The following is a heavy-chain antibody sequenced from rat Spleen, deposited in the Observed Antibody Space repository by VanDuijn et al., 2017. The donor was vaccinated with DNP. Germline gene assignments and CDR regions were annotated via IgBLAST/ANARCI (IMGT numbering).Heavy chain of an antibody. CDR3: ARPASPYYFDY. J-gene: IGHJ2*01. CDR2: IIYDGSST. Sequence: EVQLVESGGGLVQPGRSLKLSCAASGFTFSDYAMAWVRQAPKKGLEWVATIIYDGSSTYYRDSVKGRFTISRDNAKSTLYLQMDSLRSEDTATYYCARPASPYYFDYWGQGVMVTVSS. D-gene: IGHD3-8*01. V-gene: IGHV5-17*01. CDR1: GFTFSDYA.